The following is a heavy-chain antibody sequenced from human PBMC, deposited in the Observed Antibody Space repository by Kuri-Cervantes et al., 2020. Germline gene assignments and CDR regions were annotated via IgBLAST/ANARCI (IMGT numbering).Heavy chain of an antibody. CDR3: TRRAAMGFDY. Sequence: GESLKISCAASGFTFSGSAMHWVRQASEKGLEWVGRIRSKANSYATAYAASVKGRFTISRDDSKNTAYLQMNSLKTEDTAVYYCTRRAAMGFDYWGQGTLVTVSS. J-gene: IGHJ4*02. D-gene: IGHD5-18*01. CDR2: IRSKANSYAT. V-gene: IGHV3-73*01. CDR1: GFTFSGSA.